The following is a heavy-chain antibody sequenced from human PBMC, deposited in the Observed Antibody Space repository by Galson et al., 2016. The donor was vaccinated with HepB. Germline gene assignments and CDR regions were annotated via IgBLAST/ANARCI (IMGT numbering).Heavy chain of an antibody. J-gene: IGHJ4*02. CDR2: TLYRSRWFH. CDR3: ARGSLAVTRSTLEY. CDR1: GDSVSSNRAA. Sequence: CAISGDSVSSNRAAWNWIRQSPSRGLEWLGRTLYRSRWFHDYASSVKGRMTINTDTAKNQLSLQVESVTLEDTAVYFCARGSLAVTRSTLEYWGQGALVIVSS. D-gene: IGHD2-21*02. V-gene: IGHV6-1*01.